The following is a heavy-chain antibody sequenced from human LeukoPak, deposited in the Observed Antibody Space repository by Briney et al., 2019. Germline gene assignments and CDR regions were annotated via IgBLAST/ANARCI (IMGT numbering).Heavy chain of an antibody. V-gene: IGHV3-30*04. D-gene: IGHD3-9*01. CDR3: AKGLTTTADFDY. Sequence: GGSLRLSCAASGFTFSNYAMHWVRQAPGKGLEWVAVISYDGSDKFYADSVKGRLTISRDNSKNTLYLQMNSLRAEDTAVYYCAKGLTTTADFDYWGQGTLVTVSS. CDR1: GFTFSNYA. CDR2: ISYDGSDK. J-gene: IGHJ4*02.